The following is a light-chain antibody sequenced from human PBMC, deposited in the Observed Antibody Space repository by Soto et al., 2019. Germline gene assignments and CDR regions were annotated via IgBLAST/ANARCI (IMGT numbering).Light chain of an antibody. V-gene: IGKV1-39*01. Sequence: DIQMTQSPSSLSASVGDRVTITCRASQSISSYLNWYQQKPGKAPKLLIYAASSLQSGVPSRFSGSGSGTYFTLTISSLQPEDFATYYGQHSYSTPRTFGQGTKVEIK. CDR1: QSISSY. CDR3: QHSYSTPRT. J-gene: IGKJ1*01. CDR2: AAS.